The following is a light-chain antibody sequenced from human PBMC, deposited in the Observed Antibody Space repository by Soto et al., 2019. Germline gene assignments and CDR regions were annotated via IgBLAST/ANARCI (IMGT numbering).Light chain of an antibody. CDR2: WAS. CDR3: QQYYSTPGLT. Sequence: DIVMTQSPDSLAVSLGERATINCKSSQSVLYSSNNKNNLAWYQQKPGQPPKLLIYWASTRESGVADRFSGSGSGTDFTLTISSLQAEDVAVYYCQQYYSTPGLTFGGGTKVEIK. V-gene: IGKV4-1*01. J-gene: IGKJ4*01. CDR1: QSVLYSSNNKNN.